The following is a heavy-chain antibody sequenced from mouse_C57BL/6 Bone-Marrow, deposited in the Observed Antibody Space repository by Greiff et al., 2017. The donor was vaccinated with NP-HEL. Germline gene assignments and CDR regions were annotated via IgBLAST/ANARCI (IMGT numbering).Heavy chain of an antibody. V-gene: IGHV1-81*01. CDR1: GYTFTSYG. D-gene: IGHD1-1*01. CDR2: IYPRSGNT. CDR3: ARDYYGSSFDY. Sequence: VKLQQSGAELARPGASVKLSCKASGYTFTSYGISWVKQRTGQGLEWIGEIYPRSGNTYYNEKFKGKATLTAATSSSTAYMELRSLTSEDSAVYFCARDYYGSSFDYWGQGTTLTVSS. J-gene: IGHJ2*01.